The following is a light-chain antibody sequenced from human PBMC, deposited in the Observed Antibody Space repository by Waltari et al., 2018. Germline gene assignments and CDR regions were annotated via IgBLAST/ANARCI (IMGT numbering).Light chain of an antibody. J-gene: IGLJ2*01. CDR2: DVI. V-gene: IGLV2-8*01. CDR1: ASDIGGFHF. CDR3: CSFSGANNLL. Sequence: QSALTQPPSASGSPGQSVTFSCTVTASDIGGFHFVSWYQQHPDKAPRLIIYDVIKRPSGVADRFSGSKSGNTASLTVSGLQAEDEADYFCCSFSGANNLLFGGGTRLTV.